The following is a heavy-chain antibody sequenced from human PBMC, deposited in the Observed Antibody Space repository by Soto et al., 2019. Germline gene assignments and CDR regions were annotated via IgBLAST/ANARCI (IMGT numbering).Heavy chain of an antibody. V-gene: IGHV3-21*06. J-gene: IGHJ4*02. CDR1: GFTFTSYI. Sequence: GGSLRLSCAASGFTFTSYIMNWVRQAPGKGLEWASSISSTTNYIYYGDSMKGRFTISRDNAKNSLYLEMNSLRAEDTAVYYCARESEDLTSNFDYWGQGTLVTVSS. CDR2: ISSTTNYI. CDR3: ARESEDLTSNFDY.